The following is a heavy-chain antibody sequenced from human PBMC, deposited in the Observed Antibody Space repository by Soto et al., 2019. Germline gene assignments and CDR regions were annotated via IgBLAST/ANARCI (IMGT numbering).Heavy chain of an antibody. CDR3: ANRGVGLTGRVYYYYGMDV. D-gene: IGHD1-20*01. J-gene: IGHJ6*02. CDR2: MSYDGSNK. V-gene: IGHV3-30*18. Sequence: QVQLVESGGGVVQPGRSLRLSCAASGFTFSSYGMHWVRQAPGKGLEWVAVMSYDGSNKYYADSVKGRFTISRDNSKNTLYLQMNSLRAEDTAVYYCANRGVGLTGRVYYYYGMDVWGQGTTVTVSS. CDR1: GFTFSSYG.